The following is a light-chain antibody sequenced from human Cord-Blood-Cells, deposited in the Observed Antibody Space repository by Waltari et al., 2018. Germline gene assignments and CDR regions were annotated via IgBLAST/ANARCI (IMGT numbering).Light chain of an antibody. CDR3: QSYDSSLSAVV. J-gene: IGLJ2*01. CDR2: GNS. V-gene: IGLV1-40*01. CDR1: SSKIGAGYD. Sequence: QSVLTQPPSVSAAPGQRVTISCTGSSSKIGAGYDVHWYQQLPGTAPELLIHGNSNRPSGVPDRFSGSKSGTSASLAITGLQAEDEADYYCQSYDSSLSAVVFGGGTKLTVL.